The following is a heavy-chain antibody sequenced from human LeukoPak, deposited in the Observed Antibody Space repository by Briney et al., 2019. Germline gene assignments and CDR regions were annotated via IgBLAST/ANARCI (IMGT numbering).Heavy chain of an antibody. CDR1: GFTFSSYW. CDR3: ARAVGYSYGIRYYYYYYMDV. J-gene: IGHJ6*03. CDR2: INSDGSST. D-gene: IGHD5-18*01. V-gene: IGHV3-74*01. Sequence: GGSLRLSCAASGFTFSSYWMHWVRQAPGKGLVWVSRINSDGSSTSYADSVKGRFTISRDNAKNTLYLQMNSLRAEDTAVYYCARAVGYSYGIRYYYYYYMDVWGKGTTVTISS.